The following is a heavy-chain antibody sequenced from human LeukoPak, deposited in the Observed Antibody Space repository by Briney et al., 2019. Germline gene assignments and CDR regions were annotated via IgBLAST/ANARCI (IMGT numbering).Heavy chain of an antibody. J-gene: IGHJ6*02. V-gene: IGHV3-23*01. CDR2: ISGSGGST. D-gene: IGHD6-13*01. CDR3: AKGSYSSPDYGMDV. Sequence: GGSLRLSCPASGFTFSSYAMSWVRQAAGRGLEWVSSISGSGGSTYYADSVKGRFTISRDNSKNTLYLQMNSLRAEDTAVYYCAKGSYSSPDYGMDVWGQGTTVTVSS. CDR1: GFTFSSYA.